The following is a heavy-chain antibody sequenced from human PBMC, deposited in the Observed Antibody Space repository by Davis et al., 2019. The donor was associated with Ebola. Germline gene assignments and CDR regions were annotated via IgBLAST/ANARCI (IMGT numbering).Heavy chain of an antibody. V-gene: IGHV4-34*01. CDR1: GGSFSGYY. D-gene: IGHD2-2*01. CDR3: AGPGDYCSRTSCSFYLDF. J-gene: IGHJ4*02. Sequence: MPSETLSLTCAVYGGSFSGYYWSWIRQPPGKGLEWIGEINHSGSTNYNPSLKSRVTISVDTSKNQFSLRLTSVTAADTAVYYCAGPGDYCSRTSCSFYLDFWGQGTLVTVSS. CDR2: INHSGST.